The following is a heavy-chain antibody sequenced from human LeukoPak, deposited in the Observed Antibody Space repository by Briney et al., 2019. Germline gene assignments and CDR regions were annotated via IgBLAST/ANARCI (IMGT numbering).Heavy chain of an antibody. J-gene: IGHJ4*02. CDR1: GFTFSSYS. CDR2: ISSSSSYI. V-gene: IGHV3-21*01. D-gene: IGHD2-15*01. CDR3: AREYCSGGSCSGWDY. Sequence: GGSLRLSCAASGFTFSSYSMNWVRQAPGKGLEWVSSISSSSSYIYYADPVKGRFTISRDNAKNSLYLQMNSLRAEDTAVYYCAREYCSGGSCSGWDYWGQGTLVTVSS.